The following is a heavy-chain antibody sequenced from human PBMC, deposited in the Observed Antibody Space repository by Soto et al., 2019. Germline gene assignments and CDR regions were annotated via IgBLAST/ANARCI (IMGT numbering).Heavy chain of an antibody. D-gene: IGHD3-22*01. V-gene: IGHV3-64*01. J-gene: IGHJ4*02. CDR3: ARADISGYYYSCFDG. Sequence: GGSLRLSCAASGFTFSSYAMYWVRQAPGKGLEYVSGVSGNGGSTYYANSVKGRFTISRDNSKNTLYLQMGSLRAEDMAVYYCARADISGYYYSCFDGWGQGTLVTVSS. CDR2: VSGNGGST. CDR1: GFTFSSYA.